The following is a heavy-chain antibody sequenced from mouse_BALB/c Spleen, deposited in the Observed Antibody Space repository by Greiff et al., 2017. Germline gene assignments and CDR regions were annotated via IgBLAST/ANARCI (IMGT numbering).Heavy chain of an antibody. D-gene: IGHD2-14*01. J-gene: IGHJ4*01. CDR1: GYSITSDYA. Sequence: EVKLVESGPGLVKPSQSLSLTCTVTGYSITSDYAWNWIRQFPGNKLEWMGYISYSGSTSYNPSLKSRISITRDTSKNQFFLQLNSVTTEDTATYYCAREEVRRGGDAMDYWGQGTSVTVSS. CDR3: AREEVRRGGDAMDY. V-gene: IGHV3-2*02. CDR2: ISYSGST.